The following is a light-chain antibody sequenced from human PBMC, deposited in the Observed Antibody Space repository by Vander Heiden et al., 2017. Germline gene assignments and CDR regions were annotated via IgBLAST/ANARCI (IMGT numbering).Light chain of an antibody. CDR3: QQNNNTPFT. V-gene: IGKV1-39*01. CDR2: AAS. CDR1: QSISNY. Sequence: IQMPQPPASLSASVAASVTITCRASQSISNYVKWYQKKPGKAHKLLIDAASSLHSGVPTRCSGSGSGTDFTLTISSLQPEDFATYYCQQNNNTPFTFGQGTKLEIK. J-gene: IGKJ2*01.